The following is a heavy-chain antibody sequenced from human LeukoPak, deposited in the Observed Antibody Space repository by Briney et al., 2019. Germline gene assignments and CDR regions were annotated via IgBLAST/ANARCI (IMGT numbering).Heavy chain of an antibody. D-gene: IGHD4/OR15-4a*01. CDR2: IKSKADGETT. CDR1: RFTFSNAW. CDR3: AIDEPNYAPYDFDY. J-gene: IGHJ4*02. Sequence: PGGSLRLSCAASRFTFSNAWMNWVRQAPGKGLEWVGRIKSKADGETTVYAAPVKGRFTISRDDSNNMVYLQMNSLKIEDTAVYYCAIDEPNYAPYDFDYWGQGTLVTVSS. V-gene: IGHV3-15*01.